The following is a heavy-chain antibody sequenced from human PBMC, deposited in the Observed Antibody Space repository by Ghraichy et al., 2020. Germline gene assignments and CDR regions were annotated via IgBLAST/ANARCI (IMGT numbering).Heavy chain of an antibody. J-gene: IGHJ4*02. CDR3: AREITPSIVATKKNDY. CDR2: IKQDGSEK. V-gene: IGHV3-7*03. Sequence: GGSLRLSCAASGFTFSSYWMSWVRQAPGKGLEWVANIKQDGSEKYYVDSVKGRFTISRDNAKNSLYLQMNSLRAEDPAVYYCAREITPSIVATKKNDYWGQGTLVTVSS. D-gene: IGHD5-12*01. CDR1: GFTFSSYW.